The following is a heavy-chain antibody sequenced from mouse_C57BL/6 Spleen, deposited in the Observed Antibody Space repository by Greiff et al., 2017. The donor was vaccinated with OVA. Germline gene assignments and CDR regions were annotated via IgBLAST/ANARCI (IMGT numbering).Heavy chain of an antibody. CDR1: GYTFTSYW. D-gene: IGHD1-1*01. CDR3: ATTVVDWYFDV. Sequence: QVQLQQSGAELAKPGASVKLSCKASGYTFTSYWMHWVQQRPGQGLEWIGYINPSSGYTKYNQKFKDKATLTADKSSSTAYMQLSSLTYEDSAVYYCATTVVDWYFDVWGTGTTVTVSS. CDR2: INPSSGYT. J-gene: IGHJ1*03. V-gene: IGHV1-7*01.